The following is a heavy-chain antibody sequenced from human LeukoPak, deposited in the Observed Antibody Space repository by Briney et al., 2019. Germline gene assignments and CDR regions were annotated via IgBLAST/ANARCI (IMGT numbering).Heavy chain of an antibody. J-gene: IGHJ5*02. CDR2: ISSSSSTI. D-gene: IGHD1-1*01. Sequence: GGSLRLSCAASGFTFSSYSMNWVRQAPGKGLEWVSYISSSSSTIYYADSVKGRFTISRDNSKNTLYLQMNSLRAEDTAVYYCAKDRAAYNWNVNWFDPWGQGTLVTVSS. CDR3: AKDRAAYNWNVNWFDP. CDR1: GFTFSSYS. V-gene: IGHV3-48*01.